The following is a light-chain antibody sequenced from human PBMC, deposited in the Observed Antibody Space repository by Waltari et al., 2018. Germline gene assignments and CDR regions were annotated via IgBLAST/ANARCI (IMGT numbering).Light chain of an antibody. V-gene: IGKV3-20*01. J-gene: IGKJ2*01. CDR3: QQYGSSVMYT. CDR2: GAS. CDR1: QSLTKKY. Sequence: ALTQSPGPLSLSPGERATLSCRASQSLTKKYLAWYQQKPGQAPRLLIYGASSRAAGIPDRFSGSVSGTDFTLTISRLEPEDFAVYYCQQYGSSVMYTFGQGTKLEIK.